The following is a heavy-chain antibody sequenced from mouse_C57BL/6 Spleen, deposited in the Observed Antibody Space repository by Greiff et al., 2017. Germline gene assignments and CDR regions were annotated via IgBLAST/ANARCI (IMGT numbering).Heavy chain of an antibody. J-gene: IGHJ3*01. CDR1: GFTFSSYA. CDR3: ARDYYGNPAWFAY. V-gene: IGHV5-4*01. D-gene: IGHD2-1*01. CDR2: ISDGGSYT. Sequence: EVKLMESGGGLVKPGGSLKLSCAASGFTFSSYAMSWVRQTPEKRLEWVATISDGGSYTYYPANVKGRFTISRDNAKNNLYLQMSHLKSEDTAMYYCARDYYGNPAWFAYWRQGTLVTVSA.